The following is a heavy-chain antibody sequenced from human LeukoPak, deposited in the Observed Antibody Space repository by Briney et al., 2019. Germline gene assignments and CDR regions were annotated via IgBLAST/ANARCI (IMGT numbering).Heavy chain of an antibody. V-gene: IGHV4-59*01. CDR1: GDSIGRYY. D-gene: IGHD3-10*01. CDR2: IFYSGST. J-gene: IGHJ4*02. CDR3: ARDTGYGSVPL. Sequence: PSETLSLTCTVSGDSIGRYYWNWIRQSPGKGLEWVGYIFYSGSTAYNPSLRSRVTILLATSNRQFSLKVHSVTASDTAVYYCARDTGYGSVPLWGQGALVTVST.